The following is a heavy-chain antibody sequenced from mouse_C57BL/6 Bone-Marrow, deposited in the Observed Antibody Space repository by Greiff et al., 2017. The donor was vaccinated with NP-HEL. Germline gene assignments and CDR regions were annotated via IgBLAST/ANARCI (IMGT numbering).Heavy chain of an antibody. D-gene: IGHD1-3*01. CDR1: GYTFTNYW. CDR2: IYPGGGYT. J-gene: IGHJ4*01. CDR3: AGEDDNHAMDY. Sequence: VQLQQSGAELVRPGTSVKMSCKASGYTFTNYWIGWVKQRPGHGLEWIGDIYPGGGYTNYNEKFKGKATLTADKSSSTAYMQFSSLTSEDSAIYYCAGEDDNHAMDYWGQGTSVTVSS. V-gene: IGHV1-63*01.